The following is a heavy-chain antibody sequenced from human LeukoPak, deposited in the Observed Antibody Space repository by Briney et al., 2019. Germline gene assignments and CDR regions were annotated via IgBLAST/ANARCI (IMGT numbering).Heavy chain of an antibody. CDR2: MNPNSGNT. CDR1: GYTFTSYD. CDR3: ARGARTTVTTLDY. Sequence: ASVKVSCKASGYTFTSYDINWVRQATGQGLEWMGWMNPNSGNTGYAQKFQGRVTITRDTSASTAYMELSSLRSEDMAVYYCARGARTTVTTLDYWGQGTLVTVSS. D-gene: IGHD4-17*01. V-gene: IGHV1-8*03. J-gene: IGHJ4*02.